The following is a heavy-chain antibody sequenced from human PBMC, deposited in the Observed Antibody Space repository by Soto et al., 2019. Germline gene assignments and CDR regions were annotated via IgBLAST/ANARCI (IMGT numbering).Heavy chain of an antibody. D-gene: IGHD6-6*01. J-gene: IGHJ6*02. V-gene: IGHV4-31*03. CDR2: IYYSGST. Sequence: SETLSLTCTVSGGSISSGGYYWSWIRQHPGKGLEWIGYIYYSGSTYYNPSLKSRVTISVDTSKNQFSLKLSSVTAADTDVYYCAREDYSRSSSFYYGMDVWGQGNTVTVSS. CDR1: GGSISSGGYY. CDR3: AREDYSRSSSFYYGMDV.